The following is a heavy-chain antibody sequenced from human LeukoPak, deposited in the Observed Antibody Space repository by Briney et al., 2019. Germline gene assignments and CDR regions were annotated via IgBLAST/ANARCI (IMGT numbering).Heavy chain of an antibody. J-gene: IGHJ3*02. V-gene: IGHV1-2*04. Sequence: ASVKVSCKASGYTFTGYYMHWVRQAPGQGLEWMGWINPNSGGTNYAQKFQGWVTMTRDTSISTAYMELSRLRSDDTAVYYCARLSSLTTVTNDAFGIWGQGTMVTVSS. D-gene: IGHD4-17*01. CDR1: GYTFTGYY. CDR2: INPNSGGT. CDR3: ARLSSLTTVTNDAFGI.